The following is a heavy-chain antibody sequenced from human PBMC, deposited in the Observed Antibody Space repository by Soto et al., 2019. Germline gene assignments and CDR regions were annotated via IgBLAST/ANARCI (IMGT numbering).Heavy chain of an antibody. CDR1: GFTFSSYG. CDR3: AKDCAVAGTYYYYGMDV. J-gene: IGHJ6*02. Sequence: GGSLRLSCAASGFTFSSYGMHWVRQAPGKGLEWVSAISGSGGSTYYADSVKGRFTISRDNSKNTLYLQMNSLRAEDTAVYYCAKDCAVAGTYYYYGMDVWGQGTTVTVSS. CDR2: ISGSGGST. D-gene: IGHD6-19*01. V-gene: IGHV3-23*01.